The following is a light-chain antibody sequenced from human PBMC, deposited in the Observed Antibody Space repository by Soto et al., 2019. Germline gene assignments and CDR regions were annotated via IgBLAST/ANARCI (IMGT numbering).Light chain of an antibody. CDR1: SSNIGNNF. V-gene: IGLV1-51*01. CDR3: GTWDSSLSVYV. J-gene: IGLJ1*01. Sequence: QSVLTQPPSVSAAPGQKVTISCSGSSSNIGNNFVSWFQQLPGAAPKVLIYDNDKRPSGIPDRFSGSKSGTSATLDITGPQTGDEADYYCGTWDSSLSVYVFAIGTKVTVL. CDR2: DND.